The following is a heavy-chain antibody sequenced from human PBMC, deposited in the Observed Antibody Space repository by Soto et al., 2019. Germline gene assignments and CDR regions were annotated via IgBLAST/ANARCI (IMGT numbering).Heavy chain of an antibody. CDR1: AGSVSSGNSY. Sequence: QVQLQESGPGLVKPSETLSLTCTVSAGSVSSGNSYWSWIRQPPGKGLEWIGYIYYSGSATYNPSLKSRVTLSVDTSKNPVSRKASSVTAADTAVSYCARRGGAAAGSYNWFDPWGQGTLVTVSS. CDR3: ARRGGAAAGSYNWFDP. CDR2: IYYSGSA. J-gene: IGHJ5*02. D-gene: IGHD6-13*01. V-gene: IGHV4-61*01.